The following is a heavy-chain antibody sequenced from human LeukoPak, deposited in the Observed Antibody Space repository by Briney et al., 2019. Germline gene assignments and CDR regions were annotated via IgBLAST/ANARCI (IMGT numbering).Heavy chain of an antibody. J-gene: IGHJ5*02. CDR3: ARPYDSTDGWFDP. CDR2: IRYDGINK. V-gene: IGHV3-30*02. D-gene: IGHD3-22*01. CDR1: GSTFSSYG. Sequence: GGSLRLSCAASGSTFSSYGMHWVRQAPGKGLEWVAFIRYDGINKYYADSVKGRFTISRDNSKNTLYLQMNSLRAEDTAVYYCARPYDSTDGWFDPWGQGTLVTVSS.